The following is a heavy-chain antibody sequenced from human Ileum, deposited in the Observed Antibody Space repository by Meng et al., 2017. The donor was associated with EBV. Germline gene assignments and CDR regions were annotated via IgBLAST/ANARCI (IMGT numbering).Heavy chain of an antibody. CDR3: TNLSF. CDR2: ISYDENIK. Sequence: QGRVVEAGGGVVQTGRFLGVHWEASGFMFDTFDMHWERQAPGKGLEWVAVISYDENIKFYADSVKGRFTISRDNSKNTLYLQLNSLRPDDTAFYYCTNLSFWGQGTLVTVSS. J-gene: IGHJ4*02. V-gene: IGHV3-30*18. CDR1: GFMFDTFD. D-gene: IGHD2/OR15-2a*01.